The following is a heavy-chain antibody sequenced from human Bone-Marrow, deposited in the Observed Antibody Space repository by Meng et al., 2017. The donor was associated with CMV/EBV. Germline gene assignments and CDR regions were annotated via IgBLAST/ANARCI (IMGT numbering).Heavy chain of an antibody. CDR3: ERDAPGRFLDQTPSGGMDV. CDR2: INPNSGGT. Sequence: ASVKVSCKASGYTFTGYYMHWVRQAPGQGLEWMGWINPNSGGTNYAQKFQGRVTMTRDTSISTAYMELSRLRSDDTAVYYCERDAPGRFLDQTPSGGMDVWGQGTTVTVSS. J-gene: IGHJ6*02. D-gene: IGHD3/OR15-3a*01. CDR1: GYTFTGYY. V-gene: IGHV1-2*02.